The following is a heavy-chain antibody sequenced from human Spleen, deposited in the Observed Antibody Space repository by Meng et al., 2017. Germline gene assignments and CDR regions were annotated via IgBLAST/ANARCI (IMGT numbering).Heavy chain of an antibody. V-gene: IGHV3-53*01. CDR3: SRAIAAAGYYYYGMDV. CDR2: IYSGGST. Sequence: GESLKISCAASGFTVSSTYMSWVRQAPGKGLEWVSVIYSGGSTYYADSVKGRFTISRDNSKNTLYLQMNSLRAEDTAVYYCSRAIAAAGYYYYGMDVWGQGTTVTVSS. CDR1: GFTVSSTY. D-gene: IGHD6-13*01. J-gene: IGHJ6*02.